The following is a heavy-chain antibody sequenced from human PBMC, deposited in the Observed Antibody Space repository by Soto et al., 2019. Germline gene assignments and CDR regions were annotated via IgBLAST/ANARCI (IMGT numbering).Heavy chain of an antibody. CDR3: AIDATRTNGWYHFDY. CDR2: LNDRGDTT. Sequence: VQLVESGGGVVQPGRSLRLSCAASGFTFSSYGMHWVRQAPGKGLEWVSVLNDRGDTTYYTGSVKGRFTISRDNSKNTLYLQMTSLRAEDTAVYYCAIDATRTNGWYHFDYWGQGALVTVSS. V-gene: IGHV3-23*04. D-gene: IGHD6-19*01. J-gene: IGHJ4*02. CDR1: GFTFSSYG.